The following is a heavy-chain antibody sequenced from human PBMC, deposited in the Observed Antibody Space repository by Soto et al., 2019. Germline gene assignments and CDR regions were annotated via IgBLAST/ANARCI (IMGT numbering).Heavy chain of an antibody. CDR1: GYTFSNYG. J-gene: IGHJ5*02. V-gene: IGHV1-18*01. CDR3: ARVVTDAEDRFGA. CDR2: ISLYSDGT. D-gene: IGHD3-10*01. Sequence: ASVKVSCKTSGYTFSNYGITWVRQAPGQPLEWLGWISLYSDGTNYAQKFQGRVSMTTDTSTTTAYMELRSLRSDDTAVYYCARVVTDAEDRFGAWGQGSLGTVSS.